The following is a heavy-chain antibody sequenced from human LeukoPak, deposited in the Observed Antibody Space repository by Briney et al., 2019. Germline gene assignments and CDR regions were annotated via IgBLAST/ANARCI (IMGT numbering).Heavy chain of an antibody. D-gene: IGHD3-22*01. Sequence: GASVKVSCKASGYTFTSYYMHWVRQAPGQGLEWMGGIIPIFGTANYAQKFQGRVTITADKSTSTAYMELSSLRSEDTAVYYCASRTYYYDSSGYYIPWRHAFDIWGQGTMVTVSS. CDR2: IIPIFGTA. CDR3: ASRTYYYDSSGYYIPWRHAFDI. J-gene: IGHJ3*02. V-gene: IGHV1-69*06. CDR1: GYTFTSYY.